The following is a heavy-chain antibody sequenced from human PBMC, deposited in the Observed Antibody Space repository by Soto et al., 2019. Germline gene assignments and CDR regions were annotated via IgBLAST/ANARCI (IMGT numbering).Heavy chain of an antibody. D-gene: IGHD6-13*01. Sequence: GGSLRLSCAASGFTFDDYAMHWVRQVPAKGLEWVSGINWNSGSIGYADSVKGRFAISRDNAKNSLHLHMNSLRAEDTAFYYCVKDESINWYSGHFRHWGQGTLVTVSS. J-gene: IGHJ1*01. CDR1: GFTFDDYA. V-gene: IGHV3-9*01. CDR3: VKDESINWYSGHFRH. CDR2: INWNSGSI.